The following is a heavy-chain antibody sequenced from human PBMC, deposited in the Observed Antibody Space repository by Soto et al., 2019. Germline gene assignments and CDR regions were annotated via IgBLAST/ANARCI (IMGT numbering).Heavy chain of an antibody. D-gene: IGHD2-8*01. J-gene: IGHJ4*02. CDR3: STMGANCTDDCYFDS. V-gene: IGHV3-73*01. Sequence: GSLRLSCAASGFTFSGSAIHWVRQASGKGLEWIGRIRSKSKNYATSYAASVEGRFTISRDDSKDTAFLLLDTLEPEDTAVYYCSTMGANCTDDCYFDSWGQGTLVTVSS. CDR1: GFTFSGSA. CDR2: IRSKSKNYAT.